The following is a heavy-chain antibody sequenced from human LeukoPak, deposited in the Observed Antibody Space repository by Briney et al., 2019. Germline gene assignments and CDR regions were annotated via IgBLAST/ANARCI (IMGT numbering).Heavy chain of an antibody. Sequence: ASVRVSCKASGYTFTGYYMHWVRHAPGQGLEWMGWINPNSGGTNYAQKFQGRVTMTRGTSISTAYMELSRLRSDDTAVYYCARDGTYCGGDCYSVDWFDPWGQGTLVTVSS. CDR2: INPNSGGT. CDR3: ARDGTYCGGDCYSVDWFDP. J-gene: IGHJ5*02. V-gene: IGHV1-2*02. CDR1: GYTFTGYY. D-gene: IGHD2-21*02.